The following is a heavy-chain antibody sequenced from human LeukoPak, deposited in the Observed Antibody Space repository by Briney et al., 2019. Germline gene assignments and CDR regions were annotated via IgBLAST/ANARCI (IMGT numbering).Heavy chain of an antibody. D-gene: IGHD3-22*01. Sequence: GGSLRLSCAASGFTVSSNYMSWVRQAPGKGLEWVSVIYSGGSTYYADSVKGRFTISRDNSKNTLYLQMNSLRAEDTAVYYCARCDSSGYYYYYGMDVWGQGTTVTVSS. J-gene: IGHJ6*02. CDR3: ARCDSSGYYYYYGMDV. CDR1: GFTVSSNY. CDR2: IYSGGST. V-gene: IGHV3-66*01.